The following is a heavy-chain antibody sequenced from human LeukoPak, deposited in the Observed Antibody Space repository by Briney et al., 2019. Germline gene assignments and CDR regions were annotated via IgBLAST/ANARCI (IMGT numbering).Heavy chain of an antibody. Sequence: GGSLRLSCAVSGFTFSTYGMSWVRQTPGKRLEWVSAIGGSGAATFYADSVKGRFTISRDNSENTLYLQMNSLRVEDTAIYYCAKGRYTFDYWGQGTLVTVSS. D-gene: IGHD1-1*01. CDR2: IGGSGAAT. V-gene: IGHV3-23*01. CDR1: GFTFSTYG. J-gene: IGHJ4*02. CDR3: AKGRYTFDY.